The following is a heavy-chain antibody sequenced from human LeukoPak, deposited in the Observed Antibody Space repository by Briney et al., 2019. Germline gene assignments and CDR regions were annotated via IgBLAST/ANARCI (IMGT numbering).Heavy chain of an antibody. CDR1: GFTFNNYA. CDR3: ARNQDSSWYYYYMDV. V-gene: IGHV3-23*01. Sequence: GGSLRLSCAASGFTFNNYATSWVRQAPGKGLEWVSTITGSGGSTYSADSVKGRLTISRDNSKNALYLQMNSLRADDTALYYRARNQDSSWYYYYMDVWGKGTTVTVSS. D-gene: IGHD6-13*01. J-gene: IGHJ6*03. CDR2: ITGSGGST.